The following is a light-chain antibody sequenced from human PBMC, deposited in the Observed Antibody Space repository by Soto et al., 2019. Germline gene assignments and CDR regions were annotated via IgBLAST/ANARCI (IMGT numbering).Light chain of an antibody. Sequence: EFVLTQSPGTLSLSPGERATLSCRASQTVRNNYLAWYQQKPGQAPRLLIYDASSRATGIPDRFSGGGSGTDFALTITSLQAEDFATYYCQQLRMYPSTFGGGTKVEIK. J-gene: IGKJ4*01. CDR3: QQLRMYPST. CDR1: QTVRNNY. CDR2: DAS. V-gene: IGKV3-20*01.